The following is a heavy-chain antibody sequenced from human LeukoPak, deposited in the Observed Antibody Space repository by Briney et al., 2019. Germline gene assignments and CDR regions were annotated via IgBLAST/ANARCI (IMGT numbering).Heavy chain of an antibody. D-gene: IGHD3-3*01. J-gene: IGHJ4*02. Sequence: ASVKVSCKASGYTFTSYYMHWVRQAPGQGLEWMGWINPNSGGTNYAQKFQGRVTMTRDTSISTAYMELSRLRSDDTAVYYCVLEYYDFWSGSKVLDYWGQGTLVTVSS. CDR2: INPNSGGT. V-gene: IGHV1-2*02. CDR1: GYTFTSYY. CDR3: VLEYYDFWSGSKVLDY.